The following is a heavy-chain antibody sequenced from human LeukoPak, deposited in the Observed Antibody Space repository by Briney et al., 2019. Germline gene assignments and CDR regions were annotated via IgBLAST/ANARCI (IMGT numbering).Heavy chain of an antibody. V-gene: IGHV1-69*04. J-gene: IGHJ4*02. CDR1: GGTFSSYA. CDR2: TIPILGIA. Sequence: ASVKVSCKASGGTFSSYAISWVRQAPGQGLEWMGRTIPILGIANYAQKFQGRVTITADKSTSTAYMELSSLRSEDTAVYYCARALYDYVWGSYRSGLDYWGQGTLVTVSS. CDR3: ARALYDYVWGSYRSGLDY. D-gene: IGHD3-16*02.